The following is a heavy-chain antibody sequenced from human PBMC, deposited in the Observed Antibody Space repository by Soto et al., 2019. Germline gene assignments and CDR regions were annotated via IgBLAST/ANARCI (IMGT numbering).Heavy chain of an antibody. Sequence: GGSLSLSCAASGFTFSSYWMHWVRQAPGKGLVWVSRINSDGSSTSYADSVKGRFTISRDNAKNTLYLQMNSLRAEDTAVYYCARAVVPAADLDYWGQGTLVTVSS. CDR2: INSDGSST. D-gene: IGHD2-2*01. CDR1: GFTFSSYW. CDR3: ARAVVPAADLDY. J-gene: IGHJ4*02. V-gene: IGHV3-74*01.